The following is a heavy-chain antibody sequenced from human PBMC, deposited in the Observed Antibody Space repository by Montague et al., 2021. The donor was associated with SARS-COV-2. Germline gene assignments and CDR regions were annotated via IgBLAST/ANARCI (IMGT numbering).Heavy chain of an antibody. Sequence: LTCTVSGASISTGIYYWSWIRQPAGKGLEWIGRIRTTGHTDYNSSLESRVFMSVDTSTNQFSLSLTSVTAADTAVYFCARFGSGTLEFDLWGQGTLVTVSS. CDR3: ARFGSGTLEFDL. CDR1: GASISTGIYY. D-gene: IGHD1-26*01. V-gene: IGHV4-61*02. CDR2: IRTTGHT. J-gene: IGHJ4*02.